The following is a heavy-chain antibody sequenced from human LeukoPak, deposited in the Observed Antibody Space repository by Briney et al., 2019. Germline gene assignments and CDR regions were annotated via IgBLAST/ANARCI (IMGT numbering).Heavy chain of an antibody. Sequence: TTSETLSLTCAVSGGSISSSNWWSWVRQPPGKGLEWIGEIYHSGSTNYNPSLKSRVTISVDKSKNQFSLKLSSVTAADTAVYYCASSSTFGGVIVALWSAFDIWGQGTMVTVSS. CDR2: IYHSGST. D-gene: IGHD3-16*02. J-gene: IGHJ3*02. V-gene: IGHV4-4*02. CDR1: GGSISSSNW. CDR3: ASSSTFGGVIVALWSAFDI.